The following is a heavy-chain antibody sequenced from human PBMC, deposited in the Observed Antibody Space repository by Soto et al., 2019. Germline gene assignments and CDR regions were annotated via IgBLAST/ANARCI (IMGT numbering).Heavy chain of an antibody. CDR3: ARAPGGCSSTTSCYNIYYFDY. CDR1: GYTFTGYY. D-gene: IGHD2-2*02. Sequence: VASVKVSCKASGYTFTGYYMHWVRQAPGQGLEWMGWINPNSGGTNYAQRFQGRVTMTRDTSINTAYMELSRLRSDDTAVYYCARAPGGCSSTTSCYNIYYFDYWGQGALVTVSS. J-gene: IGHJ4*02. CDR2: INPNSGGT. V-gene: IGHV1-2*02.